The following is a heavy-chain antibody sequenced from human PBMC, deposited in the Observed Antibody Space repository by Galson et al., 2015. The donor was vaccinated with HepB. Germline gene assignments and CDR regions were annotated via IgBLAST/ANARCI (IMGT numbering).Heavy chain of an antibody. CDR1: GGSFSGYY. CDR2: INHSGST. Sequence: ETLSLTCAVYGGSFSGYYWSWLRQPPGKGLEWIGEINHSGSTNYNPSLKSRVTISVDTSKNQFSLKLSSVTAADTAVYYCARGRRKPRYYYYMDVWGKGTTVTVSS. V-gene: IGHV4-34*01. J-gene: IGHJ6*03. CDR3: ARGRRKPRYYYYMDV.